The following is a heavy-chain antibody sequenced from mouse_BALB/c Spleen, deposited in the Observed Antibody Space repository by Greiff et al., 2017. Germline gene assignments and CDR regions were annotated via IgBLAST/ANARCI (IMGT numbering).Heavy chain of an antibody. CDR3: ARWGGGYDRYYAMDY. Sequence: EVKLMESGPSLVKPSQTLSLTCSVTGDSITSGYWNWIRKFPGNKLEYMGYISYSGSTYYNPSLKSRISITRDTSKNQYYLQLNSVTTEDTATYYCARWGGGYDRYYAMDYWGQGTSVTVSS. CDR2: ISYSGST. J-gene: IGHJ4*01. CDR1: GDSITSGY. D-gene: IGHD2-2*01. V-gene: IGHV3-8*02.